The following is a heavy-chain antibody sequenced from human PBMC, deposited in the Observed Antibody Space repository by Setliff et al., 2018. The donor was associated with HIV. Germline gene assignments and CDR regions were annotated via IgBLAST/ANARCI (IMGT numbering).Heavy chain of an antibody. J-gene: IGHJ4*02. CDR1: GGSFSGYY. D-gene: IGHD3-16*01. CDR3: ARQGFVPLGAHQFDY. CDR2: INHSGST. V-gene: IGHV4-34*01. Sequence: SETLSLTCAVYGGSFSGYYWSWIRQPPGKGLEWIGEINHSGSTNYNPSLSSRVTISVDTSKNQVSLWLSSVTAADTAIYYRARQGFVPLGAHQFDYWGPGTLVTVSS.